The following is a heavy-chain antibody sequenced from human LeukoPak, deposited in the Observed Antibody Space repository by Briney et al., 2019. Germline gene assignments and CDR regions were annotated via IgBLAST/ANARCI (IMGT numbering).Heavy chain of an antibody. CDR2: IIPISGTA. CDR3: ARSNSGLLWFGESSPFQH. D-gene: IGHD3-10*01. J-gene: IGHJ1*01. Sequence: SVKVSCKASGGTFSGYAISWVRQAPGQGLEWMGGIIPISGTANYAQKFQGRVTITADESTSTAYMELSSLRSEDTAVYYCARSNSGLLWFGESSPFQHWGQGTLVTVSS. CDR1: GGTFSGYA. V-gene: IGHV1-69*13.